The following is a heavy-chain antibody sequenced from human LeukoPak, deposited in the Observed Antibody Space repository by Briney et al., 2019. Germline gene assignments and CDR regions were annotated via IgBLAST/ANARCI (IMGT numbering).Heavy chain of an antibody. CDR1: GFTFSDYY. J-gene: IGHJ4*02. Sequence: GGSLRLSCAASGFTFSDYYMSWIRQAPGKGLEWVSYISSRENTIYYADSVKGRFTISRDSAKNSLYLKMNSLRADDTAEYYCARVPRYGSGSYYSLDHWGQGTLVTVSS. V-gene: IGHV3-11*01. D-gene: IGHD3-10*01. CDR3: ARVPRYGSGSYYSLDH. CDR2: ISSRENTI.